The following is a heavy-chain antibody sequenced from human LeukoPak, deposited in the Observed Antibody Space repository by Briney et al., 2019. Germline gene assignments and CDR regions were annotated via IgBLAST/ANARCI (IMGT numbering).Heavy chain of an antibody. CDR1: GYSISSVYY. V-gene: IGHV4-38-2*01. Sequence: PSETLSLTCAVSGYSISSVYYWGWIRQPPGKGLGWIGSIYHSGSTYSNPSLKCRVTISVDTSKNQFSLKLSCVTAADTAVYYCARGSGSSGYKAYFDYWGQGTLVTVSS. CDR3: ARGSGSSGYKAYFDY. CDR2: IYHSGST. J-gene: IGHJ4*02. D-gene: IGHD3-22*01.